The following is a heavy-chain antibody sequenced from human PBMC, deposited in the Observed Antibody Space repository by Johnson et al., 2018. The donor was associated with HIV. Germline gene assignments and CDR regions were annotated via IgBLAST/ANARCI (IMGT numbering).Heavy chain of an antibody. CDR1: GFTFSSSA. V-gene: IGHV3-74*01. J-gene: IGHJ3*02. CDR3: AREGPSERAGFDI. Sequence: VQLVESGGGVVQPGKSLRLSCAASGFTFSSSAMHWVRQAPGKGLVWVARINTAGGSTSYVDSVKGRFTVSRDNAKNTLYLQMNSLRADDTAVYYCAREGPSERAGFDIWGQGTMVTVSS. CDR2: INTAGGST.